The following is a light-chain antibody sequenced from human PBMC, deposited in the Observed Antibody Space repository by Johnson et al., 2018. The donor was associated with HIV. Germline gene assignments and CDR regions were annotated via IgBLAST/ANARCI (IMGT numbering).Light chain of an antibody. CDR2: ESN. Sequence: QSVLTQPPSVSAAPGQKVTISCSGSSSNIGNNDVSWYQHLPGTAPKLLIYESNKRPSGIPDRFSGSESGTSATLGITGLQTGDEADYYCGTWDTSLCGGVFGTGTKVTVL. J-gene: IGLJ1*01. CDR3: GTWDTSLCGGV. V-gene: IGLV1-51*02. CDR1: SSNIGNND.